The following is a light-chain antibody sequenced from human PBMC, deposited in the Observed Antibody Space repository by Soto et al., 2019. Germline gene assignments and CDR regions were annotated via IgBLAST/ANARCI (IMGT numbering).Light chain of an antibody. J-gene: IGLJ1*01. CDR1: SSDVGSYNL. CDR3: CSYAGSNFYV. V-gene: IGLV2-23*01. CDR2: EGS. Sequence: QSARTQPASVSGSPGQSITISCTGTSSDVGSYNLVSWYQQHPGKAPKLMIYEGSKRPSGVSNRFSGSKSGNTASLTISGLQAEDEADYYCCSYAGSNFYVFGTGTKLTVL.